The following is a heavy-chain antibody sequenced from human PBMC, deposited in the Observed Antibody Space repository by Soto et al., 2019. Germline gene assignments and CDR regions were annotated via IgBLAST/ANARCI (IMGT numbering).Heavy chain of an antibody. V-gene: IGHV4-34*01. Sequence: QVQLQQWGAGLLKPSETLSLTCAVYGGSFSGYYWSWIRQPPGKGLEWIGEINHSGSTNYNPSLKSRVTISVDTSKNQFSLKLGSVTAADTAVYYCARDLGRRGNRRFDPWGQGTLVTVSS. CDR3: ARDLGRRGNRRFDP. CDR2: INHSGST. J-gene: IGHJ5*02. D-gene: IGHD3-16*01. CDR1: GGSFSGYY.